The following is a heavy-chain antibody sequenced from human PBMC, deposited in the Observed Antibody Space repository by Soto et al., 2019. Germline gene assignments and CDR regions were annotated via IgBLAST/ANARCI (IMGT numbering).Heavy chain of an antibody. CDR3: AKQRDGNSFRYFDY. Sequence: PGGSLRLSCAASGFTFSSYSMNWVRQAPGKGLEWVSSISSSSSYIYYADSVKGRFTISRDNAKNSLYLQMNSLRAEDTAVYYCAKQRDGNSFRYFDYWGQGTLVTVSS. D-gene: IGHD4-4*01. CDR2: ISSSSSYI. V-gene: IGHV3-21*04. J-gene: IGHJ4*02. CDR1: GFTFSSYS.